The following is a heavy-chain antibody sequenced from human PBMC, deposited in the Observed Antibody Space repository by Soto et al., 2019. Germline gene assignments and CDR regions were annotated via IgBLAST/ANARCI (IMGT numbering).Heavy chain of an antibody. CDR2: IYHSGST. CDR1: GGSISSSNW. V-gene: IGHV4-4*02. Sequence: PSETLSLTCAVSGGSISSSNWWSWVRQPPGKGLEWIGEIYHSGSTNYNPSLKSRVTISVDKSKNQFSLKLSSVTAADTAVYYCGRVSSTSCCYYYFYYGMDVWGQGTTVTISS. CDR3: GRVSSTSCCYYYFYYGMDV. D-gene: IGHD2-2*01. J-gene: IGHJ6*02.